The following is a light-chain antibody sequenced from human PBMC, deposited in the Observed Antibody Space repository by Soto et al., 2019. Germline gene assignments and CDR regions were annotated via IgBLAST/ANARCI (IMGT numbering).Light chain of an antibody. CDR3: QQLNSYPRGT. CDR2: AAS. J-gene: IGKJ5*01. Sequence: IQLTQSPSSLSASVGDRVTITCRASQGISSYLAWYQQKPGKAPKLLIYAASTLQSGVPSRFSGSGSGTDFTLTISSLQPEDFATYYCQQLNSYPRGTFDQGTRLEIK. V-gene: IGKV1-9*01. CDR1: QGISSY.